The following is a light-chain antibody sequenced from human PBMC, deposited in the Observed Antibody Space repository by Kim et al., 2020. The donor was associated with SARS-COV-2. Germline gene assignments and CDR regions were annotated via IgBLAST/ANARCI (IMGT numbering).Light chain of an antibody. Sequence: DIQMTQSPSSLSASVGDRVTITCQASQDISNYLNWYQQKPGKAPKLLIYDASNLETGVPSRFSGSGSGTDFTFTISSLQPEDIATYYSQQYDNLNTFGQGTKLEI. J-gene: IGKJ2*01. CDR1: QDISNY. CDR3: QQYDNLNT. V-gene: IGKV1-33*01. CDR2: DAS.